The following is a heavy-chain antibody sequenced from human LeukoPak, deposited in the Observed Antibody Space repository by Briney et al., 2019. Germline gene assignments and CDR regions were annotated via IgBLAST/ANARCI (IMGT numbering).Heavy chain of an antibody. CDR2: IIPTLDVA. D-gene: IGHD3-16*02. V-gene: IGHV1-69*04. J-gene: IGHJ3*02. Sequence: SVKVSCKASGDNFSSYVLTWVRQAPGQGLEWMGRIIPTLDVANFAQKFKGRVSITADKSTNTAHLELSSLRSEDTAVYYCTREGVYSPDPSSYHRLPFDIWGKGTVVIVSS. CDR3: TREGVYSPDPSSYHRLPFDI. CDR1: GDNFSSYV.